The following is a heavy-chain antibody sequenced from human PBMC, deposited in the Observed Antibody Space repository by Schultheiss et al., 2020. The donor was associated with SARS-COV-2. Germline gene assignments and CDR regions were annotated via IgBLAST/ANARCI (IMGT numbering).Heavy chain of an antibody. Sequence: GGSLRLSCAASGFPFSTYDMHWVRQAPGKGLEWVSYISSDSVTRYAESVKGRFTISRDNAKNSLSLQMNSLRDEDTAVYYCARGVGDYWGQGALVTVSS. J-gene: IGHJ4*02. CDR3: ARGVGDY. V-gene: IGHV3-48*02. CDR1: GFPFSTYD. D-gene: IGHD5/OR15-5a*01. CDR2: ISSDSVTR.